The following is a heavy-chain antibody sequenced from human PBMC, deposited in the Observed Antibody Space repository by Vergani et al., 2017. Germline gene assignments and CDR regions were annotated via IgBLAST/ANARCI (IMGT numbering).Heavy chain of an antibody. Sequence: QVQLQESGPGLVKPSQTLALTCTVSGGSISSGSYYWSWIRQPAGKGLEWIGRIYTSGSTNYNPSLKSRVTISVDTSKNQFSLKLSSVTAADTAVYYCARDRRXEYDSSGYQYYFDYWGQGTLVTVSS. D-gene: IGHD3-22*01. CDR2: IYTSGST. V-gene: IGHV4-61*02. CDR3: ARDRRXEYDSSGYQYYFDY. J-gene: IGHJ4*02. CDR1: GGSISSGSYY.